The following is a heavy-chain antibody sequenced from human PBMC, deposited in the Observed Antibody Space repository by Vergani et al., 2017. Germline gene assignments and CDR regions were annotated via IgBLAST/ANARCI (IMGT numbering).Heavy chain of an antibody. Sequence: EVQLVESGGGIVKPGGSLRLSRVASGFSFRNAWMNWVRRTPGKGLEWVGRIKSTFDRGTTDYAAAVKGRFTISRDDSKNTRFLQMNGLKTEDIGVYYCTTDPRYCGDGSCYWLRDHHYYGMDVWGQGTTVTVSS. CDR3: TTDPRYCGDGSCYWLRDHHYYGMDV. V-gene: IGHV3-15*07. CDR1: GFSFRNAW. J-gene: IGHJ6*02. D-gene: IGHD2-21*01. CDR2: IKSTFDRGTT.